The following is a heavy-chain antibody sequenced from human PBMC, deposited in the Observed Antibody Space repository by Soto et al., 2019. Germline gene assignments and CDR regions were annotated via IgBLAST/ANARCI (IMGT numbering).Heavy chain of an antibody. V-gene: IGHV1-69*01. Sequence: QVQLVQSGAEVKKPGSSVKVSCKASGGTFSRYAISWVRQAPGQGLEWMGGIIPIFGTANYAQKFQGRVTITADESTSTSYLDVSSLRSEDTAVYYWSGGSTQGIAAAATYFDSWGQGTLVTV. J-gene: IGHJ4*02. CDR1: GGTFSRYA. D-gene: IGHD6-13*01. CDR3: SGGSTQGIAAAATYFDS. CDR2: IIPIFGTA.